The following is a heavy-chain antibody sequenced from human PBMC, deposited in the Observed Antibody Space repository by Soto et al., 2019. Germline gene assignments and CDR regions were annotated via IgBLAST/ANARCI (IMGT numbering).Heavy chain of an antibody. Sequence: EVQLVESGGGLVKPGGSLRLSCAASGFTFSNAWMSWVRQAPGKGLEWVGRIKSKTDGGTTDYAAPVKGRFTISIDDSKNTLYLQMNSLKTEDTSVYYCTTYSSSWKFDYWGQGTLVTVSS. CDR2: IKSKTDGGTT. CDR3: TTYSSSWKFDY. CDR1: GFTFSNAW. J-gene: IGHJ4*02. D-gene: IGHD6-13*01. V-gene: IGHV3-15*01.